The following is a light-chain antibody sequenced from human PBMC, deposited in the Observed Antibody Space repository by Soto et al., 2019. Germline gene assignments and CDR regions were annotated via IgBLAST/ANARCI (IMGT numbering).Light chain of an antibody. J-gene: IGKJ1*01. CDR1: QSISSY. CDR3: QQSYNTPWT. V-gene: IGKV1-39*01. Sequence: DIQMTQSPSSLSASVGDRVTITCRASQSISSYLHWYQQKPGKAPKLRIYAASSLQSGVPSRFSGSGSGTDFTLTISSLQPEDFATYYCQQSYNTPWTFGQGTKVEIK. CDR2: AAS.